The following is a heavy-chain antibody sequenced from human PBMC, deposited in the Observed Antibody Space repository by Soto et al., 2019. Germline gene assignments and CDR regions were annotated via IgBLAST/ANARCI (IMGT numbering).Heavy chain of an antibody. CDR2: ISNSGSTI. CDR3: ARAPFYYDSSYSGY. J-gene: IGHJ4*02. Sequence: QVQLVESGGGLVKPGGSLRLSCAGSGFTFSDYYISGISQAPGKGLEWVSYISNSGSTIYYADSVKGRFTISRDNAKNSLYLQMNSLRAEDTAVYYCARAPFYYDSSYSGYWGQGTLVTVSS. V-gene: IGHV3-11*01. CDR1: GFTFSDYY. D-gene: IGHD3-22*01.